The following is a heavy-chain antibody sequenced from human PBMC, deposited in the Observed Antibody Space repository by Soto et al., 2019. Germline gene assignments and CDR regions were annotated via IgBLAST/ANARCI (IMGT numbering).Heavy chain of an antibody. CDR3: PRDLLGSYGDYVFDY. CDR1: GFTFSSYA. CDR2: VSGSGGST. J-gene: IGHJ4*02. D-gene: IGHD4-17*01. Sequence: PGGLMRVSCAASGFTFSSYAMSWVRQAPGKGLEWVSAVSGSGGSTYYADSVKGRFTISRDNSKNTLYLQMNSLRAEDTAVYYCPRDLLGSYGDYVFDYWGQGTLVTVSS. V-gene: IGHV3-23*01.